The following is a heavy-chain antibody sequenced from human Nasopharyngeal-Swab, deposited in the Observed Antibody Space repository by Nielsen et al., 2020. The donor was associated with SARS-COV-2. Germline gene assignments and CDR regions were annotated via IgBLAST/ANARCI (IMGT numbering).Heavy chain of an antibody. D-gene: IGHD3-3*01. V-gene: IGHV1-18*01. CDR3: ARDIEEWLVVPSLSFDY. Sequence: ASVKVSCKASVGTFSSYAISWVRQAPGQGLDWMGWISVYNADTNYAQKLQDRVSMTTDTSTSTAYMELRSLRSDDTAVYYCARDIEEWLVVPSLSFDYWGQGTLVTVSS. J-gene: IGHJ4*02. CDR1: VGTFSSYA. CDR2: ISVYNADT.